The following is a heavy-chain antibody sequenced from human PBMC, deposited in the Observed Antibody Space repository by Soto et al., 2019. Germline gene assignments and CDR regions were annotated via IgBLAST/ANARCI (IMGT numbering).Heavy chain of an antibody. CDR3: ARVQLWPHYLDDY. D-gene: IGHD5-18*01. V-gene: IGHV1-2*02. J-gene: IGHJ4*02. CDR2: INPNSGGT. CDR1: GYTFTGYY. Sequence: ASVKVSCKVSGYTFTGYYMHWVRQAPGQGLEWMGWINPNSGGTNYAQKFQGRVTMTRDTSISTAYMELSRLRSDDTAVYYCARVQLWPHYLDDYWGQGTLVTVSS.